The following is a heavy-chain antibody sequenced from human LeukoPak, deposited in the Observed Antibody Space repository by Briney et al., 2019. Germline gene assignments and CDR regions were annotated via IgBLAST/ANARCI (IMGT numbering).Heavy chain of an antibody. CDR1: GFSFSPNA. CDR2: VGGDGRT. Sequence: GGSLRLSCAASGFSFSPNAMSWFRQAPGRGLEWVAGVGGDGRTHYTGSVRGRFTVSRDNSKNTLHLQMNSLRVDDTAVYYCAKDMSWWVTVDFWGQGTLVTVSS. J-gene: IGHJ4*02. D-gene: IGHD2-21*02. CDR3: AKDMSWWVTVDF. V-gene: IGHV3-23*01.